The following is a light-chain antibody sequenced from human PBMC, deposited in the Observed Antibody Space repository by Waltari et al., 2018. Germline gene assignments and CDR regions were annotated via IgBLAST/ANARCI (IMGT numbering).Light chain of an antibody. CDR3: QQRSNWPVT. V-gene: IGKV3-11*01. J-gene: IGKJ5*01. CDR1: QSVSSY. Sequence: CRASQSVSSYLSWYQQKPGTAPRLLIYDASNRATGIPARFSGSGSGTDFTLTISSLEPEDFAVYYCQQRSNWPVTFGQGTRLEIK. CDR2: DAS.